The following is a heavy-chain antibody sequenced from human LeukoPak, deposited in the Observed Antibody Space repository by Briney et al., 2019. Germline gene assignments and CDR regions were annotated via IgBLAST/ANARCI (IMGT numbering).Heavy chain of an antibody. Sequence: PSETLSLTCTVSGGSISSYYWGWIRQPPGKGLEWIGYIHYSGSTNYNPSLKSRVTISVDTSKNQFSLKLSSVTAADTAVYYCARNAGTAMVYYFDYWGQGTLVTVSS. CDR1: GGSISSYY. D-gene: IGHD5-18*01. CDR3: ARNAGTAMVYYFDY. CDR2: IHYSGST. J-gene: IGHJ4*02. V-gene: IGHV4-59*01.